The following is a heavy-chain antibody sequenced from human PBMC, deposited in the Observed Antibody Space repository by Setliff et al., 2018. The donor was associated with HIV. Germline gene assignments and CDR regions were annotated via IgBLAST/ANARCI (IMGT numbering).Heavy chain of an antibody. CDR1: GVSISNYY. CDR3: ARGKGRFVY. Sequence: PSETLSLTCTVSGVSISNYYWSWIRQPPGKGLEWIGYMYYSGNTNYNPSLKSRVTISVDTSKSQFSLKLSSVTAADTAVYFCARGKGRFVYWGQGTLVTVSS. V-gene: IGHV4-59*08. CDR2: MYYSGNT. J-gene: IGHJ4*02.